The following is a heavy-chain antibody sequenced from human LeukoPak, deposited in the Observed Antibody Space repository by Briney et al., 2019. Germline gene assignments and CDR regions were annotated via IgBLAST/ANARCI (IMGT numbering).Heavy chain of an antibody. V-gene: IGHV1-8*01. D-gene: IGHD2-15*01. CDR2: MNAKSGNA. Sequence: GASVKVSCKASGNTFTSDINWVRQATGPGLEWMGWMNAKSGNADYSPKFQGRVTMTRDISITTAYMELSSLRSEDTAVYYCARGAVSADCSDGSCYHFDIWGQGTMVIVSS. CDR3: ARGAVSADCSDGSCYHFDI. CDR1: GNTFTSD. J-gene: IGHJ3*02.